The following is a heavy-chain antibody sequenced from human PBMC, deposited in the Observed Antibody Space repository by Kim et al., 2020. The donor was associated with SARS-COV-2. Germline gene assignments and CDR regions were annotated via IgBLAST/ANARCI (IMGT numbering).Heavy chain of an antibody. D-gene: IGHD3-10*01. J-gene: IGHJ6*02. CDR2: ISGSGGSS. CDR1: GFVFMNYA. Sequence: GGSLRLSCAASGFVFMNYAMTWVRQAPGKGLEWVSGISGSGGSSYYADSVKGRFTISRDNSKDTVYLEMNSLRADATALYYCVKSVGEYYYYYGLDVGG. CDR3: VKSVGEYYYYYGLDV. V-gene: IGHV3-23*01.